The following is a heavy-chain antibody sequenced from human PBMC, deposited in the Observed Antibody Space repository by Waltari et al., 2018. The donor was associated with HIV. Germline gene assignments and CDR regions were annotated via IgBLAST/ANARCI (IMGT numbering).Heavy chain of an antibody. Sequence: QVQLVQSGAEVKKPGASVKVSCKASGYTFTSYDINWVRQATGQGLEWMGWMNPNSGNTGYAQKFQGRVTMTRNTSISTAYMELSSLRSEDTAVYYCARRPPFTMVRGVIYYYGMDVWGQGTTVTVSS. J-gene: IGHJ6*02. CDR2: MNPNSGNT. V-gene: IGHV1-8*01. CDR1: GYTFTSYD. CDR3: ARRPPFTMVRGVIYYYGMDV. D-gene: IGHD3-10*01.